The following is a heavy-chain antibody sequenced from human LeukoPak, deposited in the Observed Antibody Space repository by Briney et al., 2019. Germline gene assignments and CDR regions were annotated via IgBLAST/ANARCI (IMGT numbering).Heavy chain of an antibody. CDR2: IIPILGIA. V-gene: IGHV1-69*04. CDR1: GGTFSSYA. Sequence: GASVKVSCKASGGTFSSYAISWVRQAPGQGLEWMGRIIPILGIANYAQKFQGRVTITADKSTSTDYMELSSLRSEDTAVYYCAKSYSSSWYLYFQHWGQGTLVTVSS. D-gene: IGHD6-13*01. J-gene: IGHJ1*01. CDR3: AKSYSSSWYLYFQH.